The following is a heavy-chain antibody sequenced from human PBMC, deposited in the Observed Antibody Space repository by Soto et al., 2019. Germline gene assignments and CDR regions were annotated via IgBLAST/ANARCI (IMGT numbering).Heavy chain of an antibody. CDR3: AREDSIVIKAVSEF. V-gene: IGHV3-21*01. CDR2: ISKSDYT. CDR1: VCAFSNYG. D-gene: IGHD1-26*01. J-gene: IGHJ4*02. Sequence: VGSLRLSCTFSVCAFSNYGINWVRHSPGKWLEWVWSISKSDYTYYSDSVKGRFTISRDNAKDSVSLQMNTLRVEDTAVYYCAREDSIVIKAVSEFWGQGTPVNVSS.